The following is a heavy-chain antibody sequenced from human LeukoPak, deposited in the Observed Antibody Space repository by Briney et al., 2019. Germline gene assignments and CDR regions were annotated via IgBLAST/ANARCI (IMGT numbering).Heavy chain of an antibody. Sequence: SMKVSCKASGFTSTSFDIQWVRQARGQRLEWIGWIVVGSGNTKYAQKFQGRVTITRDMSTSTAYMELNTEDSAVYYCAAYVIPVAKGLHPWGQGTLVTVSS. CDR2: IVVGSGNT. CDR1: GFTSTSFD. V-gene: IGHV1-58*02. D-gene: IGHD2-8*02. J-gene: IGHJ5*02. CDR3: AAYVIPVAKGLHP.